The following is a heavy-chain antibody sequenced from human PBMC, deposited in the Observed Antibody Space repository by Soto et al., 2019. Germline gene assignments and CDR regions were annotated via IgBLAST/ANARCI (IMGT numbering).Heavy chain of an antibody. CDR1: GGSIVSGSNY. CDR2: INQDGSER. CDR3: AVYGYGVSAAAY. D-gene: IGHD4-17*01. Sequence: LQLQESGPGLVKPSETLSLTCTVSGGSIVSGSNYWGWIRQPPGKGLEWVANINQDGSERYYVDSVRGRFTISRDNVENSLYLQLNSLRPEDTAVYYCAVYGYGVSAAAYWGQGTLVTVSS. V-gene: IGHV3-7*03. J-gene: IGHJ4*02.